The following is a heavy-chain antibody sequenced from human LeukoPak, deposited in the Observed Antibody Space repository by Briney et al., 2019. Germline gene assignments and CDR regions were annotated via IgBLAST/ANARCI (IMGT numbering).Heavy chain of an antibody. V-gene: IGHV3-48*01. Sequence: GGSLRLSCAASGFTFSSYSMNWVRQAPGKGLEWVSYISSSSSTIYYADSVKGRFTISRDNAKNSLYLQMNSLRAEDTAVYYCARALWSEYCSSTSCYQTPLDYWGQGTLVTVSS. D-gene: IGHD2-2*01. CDR1: GFTFSSYS. J-gene: IGHJ4*02. CDR3: ARALWSEYCSSTSCYQTPLDY. CDR2: ISSSSSTI.